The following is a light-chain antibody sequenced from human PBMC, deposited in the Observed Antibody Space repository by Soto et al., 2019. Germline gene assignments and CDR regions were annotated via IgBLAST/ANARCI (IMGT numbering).Light chain of an antibody. CDR2: RAS. CDR3: MQGTHWPYT. CDR1: QRLVHSDGYTH. Sequence: DVVLTQSPLSLPVTLGQPASISCTSSQRLVHSDGYTHLSWFHPRPRQSPRRLIYRASNRDSRVPDRFRRRGSDTDLQLQINMVEAEDGRTYYCMQGTHWPYTFGQGTRLEIK. V-gene: IGKV2-30*02. J-gene: IGKJ2*01.